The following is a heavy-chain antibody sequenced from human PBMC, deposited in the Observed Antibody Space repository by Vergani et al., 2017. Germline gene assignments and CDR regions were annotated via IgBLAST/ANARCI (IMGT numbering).Heavy chain of an antibody. CDR1: GFTSSYYG. D-gene: IGHD1-1*01. V-gene: IGHV3-30*03. CDR3: ATKSCGTPGCQIGYFRE. CDR2: ISYDGTQK. J-gene: IGHJ1*01. Sequence: QVHLVESGGGVVQPGRSLRLSCVVSGFTSSYYGMHWVRQAPGKGLDWGAVISYDGTQKYYADSVKGRFTISRDNSKSTLYLQMNSLRTEDTAVYYCATKSCGTPGCQIGYFREWGQGTLVTVSS.